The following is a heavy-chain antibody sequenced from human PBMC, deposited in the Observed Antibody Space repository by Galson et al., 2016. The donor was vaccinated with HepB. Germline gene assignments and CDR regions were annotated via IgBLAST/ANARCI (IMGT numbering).Heavy chain of an antibody. J-gene: IGHJ4*02. D-gene: IGHD3-22*01. CDR2: IYYSGGA. CDR1: GASITDGGYF. Sequence: TLSLTCTVSGASITDGGYFWSWVRHHPGRGLEWIGHIYYSGGAYYNPSLKSRLTMSVDTSKKQFSLKLTSVTAADTAVYYCARVPRYDSSGFIDYWGQGTLVTVSS. V-gene: IGHV4-31*03. CDR3: ARVPRYDSSGFIDY.